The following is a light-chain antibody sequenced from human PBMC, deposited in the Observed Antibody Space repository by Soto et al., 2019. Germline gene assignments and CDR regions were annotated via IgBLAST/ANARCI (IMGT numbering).Light chain of an antibody. J-gene: IGKJ3*01. V-gene: IGKV3-20*01. Sequence: EIVLTQSPGTLSLSPGERATLSCRASQSVSSSYLAWYQQKPGQAPRLLIYGASSRATGIPGRFSGSGSGTYCTITISRLEPEDFAVYYCQQYGRSPFTFGPGTKVDIK. CDR2: GAS. CDR3: QQYGRSPFT. CDR1: QSVSSSY.